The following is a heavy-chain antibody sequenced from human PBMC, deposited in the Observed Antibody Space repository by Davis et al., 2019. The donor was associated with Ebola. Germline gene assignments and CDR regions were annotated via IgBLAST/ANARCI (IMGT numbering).Heavy chain of an antibody. Sequence: GESLKISCTASGFSFSTYWMSWVRQAPGKGLEWVAVIYSSGRTFYADSVKGRFTISRDNSNNTLYLQMDTLRSEDTAVYHCARGISGGTVTLGDWGQGTLVTVSS. CDR1: GFSFSTYW. V-gene: IGHV3-66*02. CDR2: IYSSGRT. CDR3: ARGISGGTVTLGD. J-gene: IGHJ1*01. D-gene: IGHD3-16*01.